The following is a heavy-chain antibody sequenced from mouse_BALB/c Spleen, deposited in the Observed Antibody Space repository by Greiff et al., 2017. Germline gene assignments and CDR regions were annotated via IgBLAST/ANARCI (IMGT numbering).Heavy chain of an antibody. Sequence: VQLQQSGAELVRPGASVTLSCKASGYTFTDYEMHWVKQTPVHGLEWIGAIDPETGGTAYNQKFKGKATLTADKSSSTAYMELRSLTSEDSAVYYCTTVDWGQGTTLTVSS. CDR2: IDPETGGT. J-gene: IGHJ2*01. D-gene: IGHD1-1*01. CDR3: TTVD. CDR1: GYTFTDYE. V-gene: IGHV1-15*01.